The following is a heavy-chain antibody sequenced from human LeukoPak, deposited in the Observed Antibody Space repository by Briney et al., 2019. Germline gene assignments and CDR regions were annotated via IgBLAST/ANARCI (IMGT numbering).Heavy chain of an antibody. D-gene: IGHD1-26*01. Sequence: GGSLRLSCAASGFTFSSYWMHWVRQAPGKGLEWVSFIAISGTYITYADSVKGRFTISRENAKNSLYLQMNSLRAEDTAVYYCTRDVSATARAYDYWGQGTLVTVSS. CDR2: IAISGTYI. V-gene: IGHV3-21*01. CDR3: TRDVSATARAYDY. CDR1: GFTFSSYW. J-gene: IGHJ4*02.